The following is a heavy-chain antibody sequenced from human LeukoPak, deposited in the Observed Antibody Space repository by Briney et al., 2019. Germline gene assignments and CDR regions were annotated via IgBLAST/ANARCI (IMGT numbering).Heavy chain of an antibody. CDR3: ANGDCRGGRCSSGAY. J-gene: IGHJ4*02. CDR2: TRDDGSKN. CDR1: GFLFNTYG. V-gene: IGHV3-30*02. Sequence: GGSQTLSCVASGFLFNTYGMHWVRQAPGKGLEWVAYTRDDGSKNWYGDSVKGRFTIFRDNSKNTLYLQMNSLKGEDTAVYYCANGDCRGGRCSSGAYWGQGTLVAVSS. D-gene: IGHD2-15*01.